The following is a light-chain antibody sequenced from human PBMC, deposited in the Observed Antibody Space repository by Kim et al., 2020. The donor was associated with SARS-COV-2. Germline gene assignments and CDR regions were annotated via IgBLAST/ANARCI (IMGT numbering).Light chain of an antibody. CDR3: QVWDASTDVV. CDR1: NIGSKS. J-gene: IGLJ2*01. CDR2: RDS. V-gene: IGLV3-9*01. Sequence: SYELTQPLSVSVALRQTARITCGGNNIGSKSVHWYQQKPGQAPVLVIYRDSKRPSGIPERFSGSNSGNTATLTISRAQAGDETNYYCQVWDASTDVVFGGGTQLTVL.